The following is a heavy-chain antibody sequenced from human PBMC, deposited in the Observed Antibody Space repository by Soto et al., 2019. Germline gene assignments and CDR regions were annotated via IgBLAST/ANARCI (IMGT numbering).Heavy chain of an antibody. CDR2: ISGSAGVT. J-gene: IGHJ4*02. D-gene: IGHD2-15*01. Sequence: LRLSCTASGFTFSSNAMSWVRQAPGKGLEWVSSISGSAGVTYYADSVKGRFTISRDNSKNALYLQMNSLRAEDTAVYYCAKDWVSGSSPYWGQGTLVTVSS. CDR3: AKDWVSGSSPY. V-gene: IGHV3-23*01. CDR1: GFTFSSNA.